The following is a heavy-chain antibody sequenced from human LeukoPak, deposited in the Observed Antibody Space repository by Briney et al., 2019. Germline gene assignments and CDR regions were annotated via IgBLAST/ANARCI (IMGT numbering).Heavy chain of an antibody. J-gene: IGHJ4*02. D-gene: IGHD2-2*01. CDR1: GYSISSGYY. V-gene: IGHV4-38-2*01. CDR3: ARLPEPVYCSSTSCYGRWGYYFDY. Sequence: SETLSLTCAVSGYSISSGYYWGWIRQPPGKGLEWIGSIYHNGSTYYNPSLKSRVTISVDTSKNQFSLKLSSVTAADTAVYYCARLPEPVYCSSTSCYGRWGYYFDYWGQGTLVTVSS. CDR2: IYHNGST.